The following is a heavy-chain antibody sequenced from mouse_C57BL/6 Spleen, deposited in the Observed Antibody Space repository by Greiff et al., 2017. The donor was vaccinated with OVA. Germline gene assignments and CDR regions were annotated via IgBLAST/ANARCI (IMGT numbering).Heavy chain of an antibody. D-gene: IGHD1-1*01. Sequence: VQRVESGAELVKPGASVKLSCKASGYTFTEYTIHWVKQRSGQGLEWIGWFYPGSGSIKYNEKFKDKATLTADKSSSTVYMELSRLTSEDSAVYFCARHERPVVAPRSYFDYWGQGTTLTVSS. CDR1: GYTFTEYT. CDR2: FYPGSGSI. J-gene: IGHJ2*01. V-gene: IGHV1-62-2*01. CDR3: ARHERPVVAPRSYFDY.